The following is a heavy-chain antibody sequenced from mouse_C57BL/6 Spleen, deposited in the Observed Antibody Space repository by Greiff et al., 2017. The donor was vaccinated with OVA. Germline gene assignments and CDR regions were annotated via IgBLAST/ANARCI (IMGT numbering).Heavy chain of an antibody. D-gene: IGHD1-1*01. CDR2: INPNNGGT. Sequence: EVKLMESGPELVKPGASVKIPCKASGYTFTDYNMDWVKQSHGKSLEWIGDINPNNGGTIYNQKFKGKGTLTVDKSSSTAYMELRSLTSEDTAIYYCALYYDSSWYYAMDYWGQGTSVTVSS. CDR1: GYTFTDYN. V-gene: IGHV1-18*01. J-gene: IGHJ4*01. CDR3: ALYYDSSWYYAMDY.